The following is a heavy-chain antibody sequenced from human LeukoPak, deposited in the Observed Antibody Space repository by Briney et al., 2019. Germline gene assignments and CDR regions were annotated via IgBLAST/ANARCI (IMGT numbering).Heavy chain of an antibody. J-gene: IGHJ4*02. V-gene: IGHV3-7*01. Sequence: GGSLRLSRVASGFTFTDFWMSWVRQAPGKGLEWVANIKQDGSEKYYVDSVKGRFTISRDNAKNSVYLQMDSLRDEDTAVYYCARSFHGYWGQGTLVTVSS. CDR2: IKQDGSEK. CDR3: ARSFHGY. CDR1: GFTFTDFW.